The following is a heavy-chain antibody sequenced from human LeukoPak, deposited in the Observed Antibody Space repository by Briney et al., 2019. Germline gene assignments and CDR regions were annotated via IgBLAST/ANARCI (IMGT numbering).Heavy chain of an antibody. D-gene: IGHD3-10*01. CDR2: IRSKAYGGTT. J-gene: IGHJ4*02. CDR3: TQYGSGSYYSPRFDY. Sequence: GGSLRLSCTASGFSFGDYALSWVRQAPGKGLEWVGFIRSKAYGGTTEYAASVKGRFTISRDDSKSIAYLQMNSLKTEDTAVYYCTQYGSGSYYSPRFDYWGQGTLVTVSS. V-gene: IGHV3-49*04. CDR1: GFSFGDYA.